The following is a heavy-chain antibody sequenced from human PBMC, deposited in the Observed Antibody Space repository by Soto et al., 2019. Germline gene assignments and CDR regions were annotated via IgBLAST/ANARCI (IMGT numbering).Heavy chain of an antibody. D-gene: IGHD2-21*01. CDR3: ARYIPSDFAMDV. CDR1: GYSISTYR. V-gene: IGHV5-51*01. J-gene: IGHJ6*02. Sequence: PGESVKISCRASGYSISTYRVAWVRQLPGKGLDWMGIIYPGDSDTRYSPSFQGQVTISADKSINTAYLQWPSLRASDTAIYFCARYIPSDFAMDVWGLGTTVTVSS. CDR2: IYPGDSDT.